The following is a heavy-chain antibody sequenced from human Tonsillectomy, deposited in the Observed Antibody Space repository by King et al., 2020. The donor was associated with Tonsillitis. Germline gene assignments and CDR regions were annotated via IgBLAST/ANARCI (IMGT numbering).Heavy chain of an antibody. Sequence: VQLVESGGGVVQPGRSLRLSCVASGLTFSRYAMHWVRQAPGKGLEWVAVISYDGRNKYYADSVKGRFTISRDNSKNTLYLQMNSLRAEDTAVYYCAIDPQAARPHYPDYWGQGTLVTVSS. CDR1: GLTFSRYA. D-gene: IGHD6-6*01. V-gene: IGHV3-30*03. CDR2: ISYDGRNK. CDR3: AIDPQAARPHYPDY. J-gene: IGHJ4*02.